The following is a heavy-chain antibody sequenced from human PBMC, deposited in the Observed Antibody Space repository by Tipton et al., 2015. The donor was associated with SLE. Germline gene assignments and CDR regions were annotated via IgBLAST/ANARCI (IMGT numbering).Heavy chain of an antibody. CDR1: GYSFTTYW. J-gene: IGHJ2*01. V-gene: IGHV5-51*01. D-gene: IGHD1-26*01. CDR3: AGHLELRVLDP. Sequence: QLVQSGAEVKKPGESLKISCKGSGYSFTTYWIAWVRQMPGKGLEWMGIIYAGDSDTRYSPSFQGQVAISADKSISTAYLQWRRLTASDAAMNYCAGHLELRVLDPGDRATLATVSS. CDR2: IYAGDSDT.